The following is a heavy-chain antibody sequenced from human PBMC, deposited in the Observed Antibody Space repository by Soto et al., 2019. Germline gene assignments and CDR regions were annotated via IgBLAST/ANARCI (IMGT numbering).Heavy chain of an antibody. J-gene: IGHJ6*02. Sequence: GGSLRLSCAASGLSFTNAWMTWVRQAPGKGLEWDGRIKSKVDGGTADYAAPVKCRFTISRDDSQKTLYLQMNSLKIEDTSLYYCSTDIGIYGLDVWGQGTMVTVSS. CDR2: IKSKVDGGTA. D-gene: IGHD3-10*01. CDR1: GLSFTNAW. CDR3: STDIGIYGLDV. V-gene: IGHV3-15*01.